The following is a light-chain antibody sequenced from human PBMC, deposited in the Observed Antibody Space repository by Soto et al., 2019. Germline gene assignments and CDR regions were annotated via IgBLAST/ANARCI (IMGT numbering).Light chain of an antibody. V-gene: IGKV3-20*01. Sequence: EIVLTPSPGTLSLSPGERATLSCRASQSVSSNYLAWYQQIPGQAPRLLIYGVSSRAAGIPDRFSGSGSGTDFTLTINRLEPEEFAVYYCQQYHNTPITFDQGTRLEIK. J-gene: IGKJ5*01. CDR1: QSVSSNY. CDR2: GVS. CDR3: QQYHNTPIT.